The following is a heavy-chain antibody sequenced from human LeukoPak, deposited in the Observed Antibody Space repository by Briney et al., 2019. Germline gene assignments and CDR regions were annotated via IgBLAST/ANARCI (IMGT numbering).Heavy chain of an antibody. CDR3: ARGERITMVRGVIITQPPFDY. CDR1: GGTFSSYA. V-gene: IGHV1-69*13. J-gene: IGHJ4*02. CDR2: IIPIFGTA. Sequence: SVKVSCKTSGGTFSSYAISWVRQAPGQGLEWMGGIIPIFGTANYAQKFQGRVTITADESTSTAYMELSSLRSEDTAVYYCARGERITMVRGVIITQPPFDYWGQGTLVTVSS. D-gene: IGHD3-10*01.